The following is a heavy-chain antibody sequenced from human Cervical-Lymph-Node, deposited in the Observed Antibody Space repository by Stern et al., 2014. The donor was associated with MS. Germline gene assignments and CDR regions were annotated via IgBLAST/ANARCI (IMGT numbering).Heavy chain of an antibody. CDR1: GITFSHSA. Sequence: QLVESGPEVKKPGTSVKVSCKASGITFSHSAIQWLRQARGQRPEWIGWVVGFNGAVNYAPSVQERVTITRDMSTSAVYMELRSLKSEDTAIYYCASERYTYYDDQRPPGGFDPWGQGTLVTVSS. V-gene: IGHV1-58*02. CDR2: VVGFNGAV. D-gene: IGHD5-18*01. CDR3: ASERYTYYDDQRPPGGFDP. J-gene: IGHJ5*02.